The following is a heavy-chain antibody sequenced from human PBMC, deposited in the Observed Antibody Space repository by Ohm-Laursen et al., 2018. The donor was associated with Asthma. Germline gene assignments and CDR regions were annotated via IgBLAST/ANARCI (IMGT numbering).Heavy chain of an antibody. D-gene: IGHD2-15*01. CDR3: ARIHPGAAYFDY. J-gene: IGHJ4*02. CDR1: GFSLNTSGMR. Sequence: TQTLTLTCTFSGFSLNTSGMRVSWIRQPPGKALEWLARIDWDDDKFYNSSLQTRLAISKDTSKNQVVLTMTNMDPVDTATYYCARIHPGAAYFDYWGQGTLVTVSS. CDR2: IDWDDDK. V-gene: IGHV2-70*04.